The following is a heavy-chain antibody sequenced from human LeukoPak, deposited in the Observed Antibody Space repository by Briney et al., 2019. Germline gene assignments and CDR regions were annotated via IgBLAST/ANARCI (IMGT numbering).Heavy chain of an antibody. CDR2: IYFFGTT. CDR1: GGSIIDSSYY. Sequence: SETLSLTCTVSGGSIIDSSYYWGWIRQPPGKGLEWIGNIYFFGTTLHNPSLKSRVTMSVDTSKNQLSLKLSPVTAADTAVYYCARDSHAWYGQYYFDFWGQGALVTVSS. CDR3: ARDSHAWYGQYYFDF. J-gene: IGHJ4*02. D-gene: IGHD6-13*01. V-gene: IGHV4-39*07.